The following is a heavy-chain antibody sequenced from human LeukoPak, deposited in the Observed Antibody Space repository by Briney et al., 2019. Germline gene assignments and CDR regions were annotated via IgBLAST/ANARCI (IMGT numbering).Heavy chain of an antibody. V-gene: IGHV3-30-3*01. CDR3: ARAALYYYDSSGANHIDH. Sequence: GGSLRLSCAASGFTFSSYAMHWVRQAPGKGLEWVAVISYDGSNKYYADSVKGRFTISRDNSKNTLYLQMNSLRAEDTAVYYCARAALYYYDSSGANHIDHWGQGTLVTVSS. CDR2: ISYDGSNK. CDR1: GFTFSSYA. J-gene: IGHJ4*02. D-gene: IGHD3-22*01.